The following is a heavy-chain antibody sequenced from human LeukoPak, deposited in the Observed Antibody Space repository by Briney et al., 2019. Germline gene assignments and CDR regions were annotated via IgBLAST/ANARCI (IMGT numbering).Heavy chain of an antibody. CDR3: ARDIGWYFDL. V-gene: IGHV4-31*03. J-gene: IGHJ2*01. CDR2: IYYSGST. Sequence: PSETLSLTCTVSGGSISSGGYYWSWIRQHPGKGLEWIGYIYYSGSTYYNPSLKSRVTISVDTSKNQFSLKLSSVTAADPAVYYCARDIGWYFDLWGRGTLVTVSS. CDR1: GGSISSGGYY.